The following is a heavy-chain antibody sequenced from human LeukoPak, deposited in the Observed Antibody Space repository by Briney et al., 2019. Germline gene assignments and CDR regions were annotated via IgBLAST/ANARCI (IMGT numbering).Heavy chain of an antibody. CDR2: ISSSSSYI. V-gene: IGHV3-21*01. J-gene: IGHJ6*02. CDR1: GFTFSSYS. D-gene: IGHD6-13*01. CDR3: ARVIAAGEDYPTYYYYGMDV. Sequence: GGSLRLSCAASGFTFSSYSMNWVRQAPGKGLEWVSSISSSSSYIYYADSVKGRFTISRDNAKNSLYLQMNSLRAEDTAVYYCARVIAAGEDYPTYYYYGMDVWGQGTLVTVSS.